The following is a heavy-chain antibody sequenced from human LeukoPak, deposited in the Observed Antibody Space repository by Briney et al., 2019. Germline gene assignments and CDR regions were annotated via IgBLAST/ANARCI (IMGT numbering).Heavy chain of an antibody. CDR1: GGTFSSYA. CDR2: IIPIFGTA. CDR3: ARGIDILTGYGYYYMYV. V-gene: IGHV1-69*05. Sequence: ASVKVSCKASGGTFSSYAISWVRQAPGQGLEWMGGIIPIFGTANYAQKFQGRVTITTDESTSTAYMELSSLRSEDTAVYYCARGIDILTGYGYYYMYVWGKGTTVTVSS. D-gene: IGHD3-9*01. J-gene: IGHJ6*03.